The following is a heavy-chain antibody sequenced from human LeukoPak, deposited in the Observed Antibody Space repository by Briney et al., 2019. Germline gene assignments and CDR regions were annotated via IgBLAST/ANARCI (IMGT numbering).Heavy chain of an antibody. D-gene: IGHD3-3*01. CDR1: GGSISSYY. J-gene: IGHJ4*02. CDR3: ARDGRELSYYDFWSGYPQGGYFDY. CDR2: IYTSGST. Sequence: PSETLSLTCTVSGGSISSYYWSWIRQPAGKGLEWIGRIYTSGSTNYNPSLKSRVTMSVDTSKNQFSLKLSSVTAADTAVYYCARDGRELSYYDFWSGYPQGGYFDYWGQGTLVTVSS. V-gene: IGHV4-4*07.